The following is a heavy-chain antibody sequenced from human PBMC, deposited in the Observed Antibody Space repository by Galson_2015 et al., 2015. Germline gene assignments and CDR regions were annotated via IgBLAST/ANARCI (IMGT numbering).Heavy chain of an antibody. D-gene: IGHD6-13*01. CDR2: INPSGDST. CDR1: GYTFTSYY. V-gene: IGHV1-46*01. J-gene: IGHJ5*02. Sequence: SVKVSCKASGYTFTSYYMHWVRQAPGQGLEWMGIINPSGDSTSYAQKFQGRVTMTRDTSTSTVYMELNSLRSEDTAVYYCARLAAAGTLWFDPWGQGTLVTVSS. CDR3: ARLAAAGTLWFDP.